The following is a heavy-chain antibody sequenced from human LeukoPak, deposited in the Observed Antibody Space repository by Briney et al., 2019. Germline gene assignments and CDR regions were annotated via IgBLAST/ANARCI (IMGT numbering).Heavy chain of an antibody. CDR3: ARAKGVAVTGTDWFDP. Sequence: GSLRVSCAASGFTFSDYYMTWIRQAPGKGLEWVSYISSSSSYTNYADSVKGRFTISRDNTKNSLYLQMNSLRAEDTAVYFCARAKGVAVTGTDWFDPWGQGTLVTVSS. D-gene: IGHD6-19*01. CDR1: GFTFSDYY. CDR2: ISSSSSYT. J-gene: IGHJ5*02. V-gene: IGHV3-11*05.